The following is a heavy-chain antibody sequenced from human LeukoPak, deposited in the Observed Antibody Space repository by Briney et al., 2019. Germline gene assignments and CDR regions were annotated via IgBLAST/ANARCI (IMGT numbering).Heavy chain of an antibody. J-gene: IGHJ4*02. CDR3: ARVMGRYCSSTSCYVDY. D-gene: IGHD2-2*01. CDR1: GITFSSYA. Sequence: GRSLRLSCAASGITFSSYAMHWVRQAPGKGLEWVAVISYDGSNKYYADSVKGRFTISRDNSKNTLYLQMNSLRAEDTAVYYCARVMGRYCSSTSCYVDYWGQGTLVTVSS. V-gene: IGHV3-30*04. CDR2: ISYDGSNK.